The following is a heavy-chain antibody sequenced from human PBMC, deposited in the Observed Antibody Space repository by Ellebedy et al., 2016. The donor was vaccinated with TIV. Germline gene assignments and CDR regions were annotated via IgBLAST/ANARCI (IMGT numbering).Heavy chain of an antibody. CDR3: ARDDRFRSSWYPPRYGMDV. CDR2: INPSGGST. V-gene: IGHV1-46*01. D-gene: IGHD6-13*01. J-gene: IGHJ6*02. Sequence: AASVKVSCKAFGYTLTSYFMHWVRQAPGQGLEWRGIINPSGGSTTYAQKFQGRVTLTRDTSTSTAYMELGSLRSEDTAVYYCARDDRFRSSWYPPRYGMDVWGQGTTVTVS. CDR1: GYTLTSYF.